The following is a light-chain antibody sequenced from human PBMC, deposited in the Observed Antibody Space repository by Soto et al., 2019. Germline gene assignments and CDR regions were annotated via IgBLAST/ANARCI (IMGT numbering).Light chain of an antibody. V-gene: IGKV1-17*01. J-gene: IGKJ4*01. CDR3: IQHYIYPLT. CDR1: QGVKTD. CDR2: AAS. Sequence: DIPMTQSPSSVSASVGDRVTITCRASQGVKTDLGWYQQKPGKAPKRLIYAASRLQSGVPSRFSGSCSGTDFTLTISSLQPEDCASDYGIQHYIYPLTFGGGTRVEIK.